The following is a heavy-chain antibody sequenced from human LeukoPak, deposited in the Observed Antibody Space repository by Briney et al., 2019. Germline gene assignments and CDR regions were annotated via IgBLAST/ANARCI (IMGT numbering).Heavy chain of an antibody. Sequence: SGTLSLTCAVSGGSISSSNWWSWVRQPPGKGLEWIGEIYHSGSTNYNPSLKSRVTISVDKSKNQFSLKLSSVTAADTAVYYCARFGELSVLGYYYYGMDVWGQGTTVTVSS. CDR3: ARFGELSVLGYYYYGMDV. D-gene: IGHD3-10*01. J-gene: IGHJ6*02. V-gene: IGHV4-4*02. CDR1: GGSISSSNW. CDR2: IYHSGST.